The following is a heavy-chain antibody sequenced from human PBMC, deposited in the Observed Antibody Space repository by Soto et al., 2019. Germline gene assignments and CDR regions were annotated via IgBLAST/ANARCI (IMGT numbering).Heavy chain of an antibody. CDR2: ISYDGSNK. J-gene: IGHJ6*02. CDR3: AGVGDRFLEWAPYYYYGIDV. CDR1: GFTFSSYA. Sequence: VQLVESGGGVVQPGRSLRLSCAASGFTFSSYAMHWVRQAPGKGLEWVAVISYDGSNKYYADSVKGRFTISRDNSKTRLYLQMNSLRAEDTAVYYCAGVGDRFLEWAPYYYYGIDVWGQGTTVTVSS. V-gene: IGHV3-30-3*01. D-gene: IGHD3-3*01.